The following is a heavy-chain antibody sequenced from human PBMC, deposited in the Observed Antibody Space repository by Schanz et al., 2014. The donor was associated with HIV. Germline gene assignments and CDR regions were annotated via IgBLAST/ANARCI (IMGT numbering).Heavy chain of an antibody. CDR2: SWYDGNTE. CDR3: AKSSFCNGDCVGYYFDL. CDR1: GFTFSTYA. V-gene: IGHV3-30*18. Sequence: VQLVESGGGLVQPGRSLRLSCAASGFTFSTYAMNWVRQAPGKGLEWVAASWYDGNTEYYADSVKGRFTISRDNSKNTLYLQMNSLTAEDTAVYYCAKSSFCNGDCVGYYFDLWGQGALVTVSS. D-gene: IGHD2-21*02. J-gene: IGHJ4*02.